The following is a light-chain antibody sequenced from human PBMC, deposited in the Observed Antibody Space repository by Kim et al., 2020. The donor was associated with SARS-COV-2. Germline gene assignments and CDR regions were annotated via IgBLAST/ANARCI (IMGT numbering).Light chain of an antibody. Sequence: AIRMTQSPSSFSASTGDRVTITCRASQGISSYLAWYQQKPGKAPNLLIYGASTLQSGVPSRFSGSGSGTDFTLTISCLQSEDFATYYCQQYYSYLPWTFGQGTKVDIK. J-gene: IGKJ1*01. CDR2: GAS. V-gene: IGKV1-8*01. CDR1: QGISSY. CDR3: QQYYSYLPWT.